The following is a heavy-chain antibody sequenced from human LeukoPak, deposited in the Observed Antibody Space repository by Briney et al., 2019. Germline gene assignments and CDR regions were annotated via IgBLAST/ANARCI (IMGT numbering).Heavy chain of an antibody. CDR2: IYYSGST. J-gene: IGHJ5*02. CDR1: GDPMSRYY. D-gene: IGHD3-22*01. V-gene: IGHV4-59*08. CDR3: ARNYYYDSSGYYNWFDP. Sequence: PSETLSLTCTVSGDPMSRYYWSWIRQPPGKGLEWIGYIYYSGSTNYNPSLKSRVTMSVDTSKNKFSLNLSSVTAADTAVYYCARNYYYDSSGYYNWFDPWGQGTLVTVSS.